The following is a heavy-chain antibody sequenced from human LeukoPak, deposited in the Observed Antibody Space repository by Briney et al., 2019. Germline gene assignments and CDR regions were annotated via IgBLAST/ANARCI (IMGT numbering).Heavy chain of an antibody. D-gene: IGHD2-2*01. CDR1: GYTFTSYG. J-gene: IGHJ4*02. Sequence: ASVKVSCKASGYTFTSYGISWVRQAPGQGLEWMGWISAYNGNTNYAQKLQGRVTMTTDTSTSTAYMELRSLRSDDTAVYYCARDRLGFCSSTTCYWTFDYWGQGTLVTVSS. V-gene: IGHV1-18*01. CDR3: ARDRLGFCSSTTCYWTFDY. CDR2: ISAYNGNT.